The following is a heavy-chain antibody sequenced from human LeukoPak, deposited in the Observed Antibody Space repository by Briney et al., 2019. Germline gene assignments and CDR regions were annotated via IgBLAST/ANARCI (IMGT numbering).Heavy chain of an antibody. J-gene: IGHJ6*02. Sequence: GGSLRLSCAASGFTFSSYWMHWVRQAPGKGLGWVSRINSDGRNINYADSVKGRFTISRDNAKNMLYLQMNSLRDEDTAVYYCAPNLSAIVASAEYGMEFWGQGPTVTLSS. V-gene: IGHV3-74*01. D-gene: IGHD2/OR15-2a*01. CDR1: GFTFSSYW. CDR3: APNLSAIVASAEYGMEF. CDR2: INSDGRNI.